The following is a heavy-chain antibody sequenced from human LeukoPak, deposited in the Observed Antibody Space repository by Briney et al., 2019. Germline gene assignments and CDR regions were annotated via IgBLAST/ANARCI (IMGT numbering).Heavy chain of an antibody. D-gene: IGHD1-20*01. V-gene: IGHV3-30-3*01. J-gene: IGHJ4*02. CDR2: ISYDGSNK. CDR1: GFTFSSYA. CDR3: AKGPGNWIASFDS. Sequence: PGGSLRLSCAASGFTFSSYAMHWVRQAPGKGLEWVTVISYDGSNKYYADSVKGRFTISRDNSKNTLYLQMNSLRAEDTAIYYCAKGPGNWIASFDSWGQGTLVTVSS.